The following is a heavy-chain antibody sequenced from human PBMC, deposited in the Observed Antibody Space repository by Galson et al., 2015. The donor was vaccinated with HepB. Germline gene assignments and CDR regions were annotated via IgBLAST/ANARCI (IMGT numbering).Heavy chain of an antibody. D-gene: IGHD3-10*01. V-gene: IGHV3-30*18. CDR3: AKDQGGDYYGSGSDY. Sequence: SLRLSCAASGFTFSSYGMHWVRQAPGKGLEWVAVISYDGSNKYYADSVKGRFTISRDNSKNTLYLQMNSLRAEDTAVYYCAKDQGGDYYGSGSDYWGQGTLVTVSS. CDR2: ISYDGSNK. J-gene: IGHJ4*02. CDR1: GFTFSSYG.